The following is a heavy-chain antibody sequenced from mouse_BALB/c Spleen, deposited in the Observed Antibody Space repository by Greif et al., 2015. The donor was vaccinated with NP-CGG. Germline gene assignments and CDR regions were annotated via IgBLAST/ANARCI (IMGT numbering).Heavy chain of an antibody. V-gene: IGHV1-7*01. Sequence: VQLQQSGAELAKPGASVKMSCKASGYTFTSYWMHWVKQRPGQGLEWIGCINPSTGYTEYNQKFKDKATLTADKSSSTAYMQLSSLTSEDSAVYYCARGGWPFAYWGQGTLVTVSA. J-gene: IGHJ3*01. CDR3: ARGGWPFAY. D-gene: IGHD1-1*02. CDR1: GYTFTSYW. CDR2: INPSTGYT.